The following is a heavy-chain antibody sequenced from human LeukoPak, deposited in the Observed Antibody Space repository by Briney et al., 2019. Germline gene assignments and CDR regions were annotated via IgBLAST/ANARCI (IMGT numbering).Heavy chain of an antibody. CDR1: GGSFSGDF. CDR3: ARHSNYCFDY. V-gene: IGHV4-34*01. CDR2: INHGGST. Sequence: PSETLSLTCAVYGGSFSGDFRSWIRQSPGKGLEWIGEINHGGSTTYNPSLKSRVTTSVDTSKNQFSLKLSSVTAADTAVYYCARHSNYCFDYWGQGTLVTVSS. J-gene: IGHJ4*02. D-gene: IGHD4-11*01.